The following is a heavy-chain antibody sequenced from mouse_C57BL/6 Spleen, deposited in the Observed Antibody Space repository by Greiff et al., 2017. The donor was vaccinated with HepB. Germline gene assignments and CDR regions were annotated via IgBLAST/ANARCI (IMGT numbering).Heavy chain of an antibody. D-gene: IGHD1-1*01. CDR3: ARSRPGSSYGFAY. Sequence: EVKLVESGPELVKPGASVKISCKASGYSFTDYNMNWVKQSNGKSLEWIGVINPNYGTTSYNQKFKGKATLTVDQSSSTAYMQLNSLTSEDSAVYYCARSRPGSSYGFAYWGQGTLVTVSA. J-gene: IGHJ3*01. CDR1: GYSFTDYN. CDR2: INPNYGTT. V-gene: IGHV1-39*01.